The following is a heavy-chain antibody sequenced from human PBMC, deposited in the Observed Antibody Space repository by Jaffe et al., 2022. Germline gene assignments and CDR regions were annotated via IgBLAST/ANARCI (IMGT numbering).Heavy chain of an antibody. J-gene: IGHJ6*03. D-gene: IGHD3-10*01. CDR3: AREGYGSGSRYYYYYYMDV. V-gene: IGHV3-53*02. Sequence: EVQLVETGGGLIQPGGSLRLSCAASGFTVSSNYMSWVRQAPGKGLEWVSVIYSGGSTYYADSVKGRFTISRDNSKNTLYLQMNSLRAEDTAVYYCAREGYGSGSRYYYYYYMDVWGKGTTVTVSS. CDR2: IYSGGST. CDR1: GFTVSSNY.